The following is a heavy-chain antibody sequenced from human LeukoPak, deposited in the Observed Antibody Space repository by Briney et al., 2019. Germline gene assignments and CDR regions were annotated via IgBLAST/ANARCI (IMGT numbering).Heavy chain of an antibody. CDR1: GFTFSSYA. V-gene: IGHV3-64*01. J-gene: IGHJ4*02. CDR2: ISSNGGST. D-gene: IGHD4-23*01. CDR3: AKDLSGNEAIDY. Sequence: PGGSLRLSCAAYGFTFSSYAMHWVRQAPGKGLEYVSGISSNGGSTYYANSVKGRFTISRDNSKNTLYLQMGSLRAEDMAVYYCAKDLSGNEAIDYWGQGTLVTVSS.